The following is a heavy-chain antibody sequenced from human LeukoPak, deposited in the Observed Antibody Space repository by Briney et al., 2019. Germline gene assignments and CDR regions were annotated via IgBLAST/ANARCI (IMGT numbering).Heavy chain of an antibody. CDR3: ARDRTSGSYLGMFDN. V-gene: IGHV3-23*01. CDR1: GFSFSSQA. CDR2: ISASGDST. J-gene: IGHJ4*02. Sequence: GGSLRLSCAASGFSFSSQAMSWVRQAPGKGLEWVSAISASGDSTYYADSVKGRFTISRDNSKNTLYLQMNSLRAEDTAVYYCARDRTSGSYLGMFDNWGQGTLVTVSS. D-gene: IGHD3-10*01.